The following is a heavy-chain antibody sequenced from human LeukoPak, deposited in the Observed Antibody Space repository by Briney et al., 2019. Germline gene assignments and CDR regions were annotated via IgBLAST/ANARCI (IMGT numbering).Heavy chain of an antibody. D-gene: IGHD3-22*01. CDR3: ARSNGDSSGYLFDY. V-gene: IGHV5-51*01. CDR2: IYPGDSDT. J-gene: IGHJ4*02. Sequence: VRQMPGXGXXXXXIIYPGDSDTRYSPSFQGQVTISADKSISTAYLQWSSLKASDTAMYYCARSNGDSSGYLFDYWGQGTLVTVSS.